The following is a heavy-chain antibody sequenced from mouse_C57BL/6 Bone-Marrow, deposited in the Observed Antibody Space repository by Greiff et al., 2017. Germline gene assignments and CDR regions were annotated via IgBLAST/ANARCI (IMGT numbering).Heavy chain of an antibody. Sequence: EVLLVESGGDLVKPGGSLKLSCAASGFTFSSYGMSWVRQTPDKRLEWVATISSGGSYTYYPDSVKGRFTISRDNAKNTLYLQMSSLKSEDTAMDYCARHGANWGVAYWGQGTLVTVSA. J-gene: IGHJ3*01. CDR3: ARHGANWGVAY. V-gene: IGHV5-6*01. CDR1: GFTFSSYG. D-gene: IGHD4-1*01. CDR2: ISSGGSYT.